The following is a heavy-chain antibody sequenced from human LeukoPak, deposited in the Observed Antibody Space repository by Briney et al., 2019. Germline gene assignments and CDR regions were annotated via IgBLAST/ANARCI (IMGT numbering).Heavy chain of an antibody. CDR2: INPNSGGT. V-gene: IGHV1-2*02. J-gene: IGHJ4*02. CDR1: GYTFTGYY. CDR3: ARRGSSVGGSYYSFYY. D-gene: IGHD1-26*01. Sequence: GASVKVSCKDSGYTFTGYYMHWVRQAPGQGLEWMGWINPNSGGTNYAQKFQGRVTKTRDTSISTAYMELSRLRSDDTAVYYCARRGSSVGGSYYSFYYWGQGTLVTVSS.